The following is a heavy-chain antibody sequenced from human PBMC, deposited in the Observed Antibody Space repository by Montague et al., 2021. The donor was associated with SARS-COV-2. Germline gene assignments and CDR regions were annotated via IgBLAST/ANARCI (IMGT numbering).Heavy chain of an antibody. V-gene: IGHV4-59*02. D-gene: IGHD4-17*01. Sequence: SETLSLTCTVSGASVGSSYWGWIRQSPGKGLEWIGYFYCVGSTNYNPSLKSRATISRDTSKNQFSLKVRSVTAADTAVYYCARGTVTGYALDIWGQGTMVTVSS. CDR2: FYCVGST. CDR1: GASVGSSY. CDR3: ARGTVTGYALDI. J-gene: IGHJ3*02.